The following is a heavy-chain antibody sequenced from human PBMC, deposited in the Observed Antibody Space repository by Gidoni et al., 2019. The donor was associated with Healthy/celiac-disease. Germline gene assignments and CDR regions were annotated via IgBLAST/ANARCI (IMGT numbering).Heavy chain of an antibody. V-gene: IGHV1-69*01. D-gene: IGHD2-15*01. CDR1: GGTFSSYA. Sequence: QVQLVQSGAEVKKPGSSVKVSCKAAGGTFSSYAISWVRPAPGQGLEWMGGIIPIFGTANYAQKFQGRVTVTADESTSTAYMELSSLRSEDTAVYYCAREDATRYCSGGSCRGLFDYWGQGTLVTVSS. J-gene: IGHJ4*02. CDR3: AREDATRYCSGGSCRGLFDY. CDR2: IIPIFGTA.